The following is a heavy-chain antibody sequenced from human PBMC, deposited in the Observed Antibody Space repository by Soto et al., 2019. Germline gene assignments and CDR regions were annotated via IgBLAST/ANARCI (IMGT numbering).Heavy chain of an antibody. CDR1: GFTVSNNH. CDR3: AGRLTTAASLDY. J-gene: IGHJ4*02. D-gene: IGHD3-16*01. Sequence: VQLVESGGGLIQPGGSLRLSCAASGFTVSNNHMTWVRKAAGKGLDLVSFVHGGGSTSYADSVKGRFTISRDNSKNTLYLQMDSLRAEDTAIYYCAGRLTTAASLDYWGRGTLVTVSS. CDR2: VHGGGST. V-gene: IGHV3-53*01.